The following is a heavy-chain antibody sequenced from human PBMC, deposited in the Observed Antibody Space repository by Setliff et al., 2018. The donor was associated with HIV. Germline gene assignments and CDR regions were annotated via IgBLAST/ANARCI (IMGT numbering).Heavy chain of an antibody. CDR3: ASHQDYGDNYYFDF. CDR1: GGSFSGYY. V-gene: IGHV4-34*01. D-gene: IGHD4-17*01. Sequence: SETLSLTCAVYGGSFSGYYWSWIRQSPGKGLEWIGQINHGGSTNYSPSLKSRVTLSVDTSKNQFSLRLSSMTATDAALYYCASHQDYGDNYYFDFWGQGTLVTVSS. J-gene: IGHJ4*02. CDR2: INHGGST.